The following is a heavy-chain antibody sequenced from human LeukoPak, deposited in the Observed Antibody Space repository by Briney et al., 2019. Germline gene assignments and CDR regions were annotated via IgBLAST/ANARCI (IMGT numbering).Heavy chain of an antibody. V-gene: IGHV4-34*01. CDR3: ARLPRRYGDFIVQYYYYGMDV. CDR1: GGSFSGYY. CDR2: INHSGST. J-gene: IGHJ6*02. Sequence: SETLSLTCAVYGGSFSGYYWSWIRQPPGKGLEWIGEINHSGSTNYNPSLKSRVTISVDTSKNQFSLKLSSVTAADTAVYYCARLPRRYGDFIVQYYYYGMDVWGQGTTVTVSS. D-gene: IGHD4-17*01.